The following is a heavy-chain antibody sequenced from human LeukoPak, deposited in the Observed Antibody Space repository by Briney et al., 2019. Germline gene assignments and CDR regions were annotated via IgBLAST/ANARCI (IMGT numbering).Heavy chain of an antibody. CDR1: GGSISTSTSY. J-gene: IGHJ5*02. CDR3: ARNGGSGSYYGGWFDP. V-gene: IGHV4-39*07. D-gene: IGHD3-10*01. CDR2: IYNSGGT. Sequence: SETLSLTCTVSGGSISTSTSYWAWIRQPPGKGLEWIGSIYNSGGTYFNPSLKSRVTISVDTSKNEFSLKLISVTAADTAVYYCARNGGSGSYYGGWFDPWGQGTLVTVSS.